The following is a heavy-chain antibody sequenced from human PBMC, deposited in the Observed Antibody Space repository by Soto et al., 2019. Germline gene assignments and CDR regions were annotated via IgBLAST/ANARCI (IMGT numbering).Heavy chain of an antibody. D-gene: IGHD5-12*01. CDR3: VRGWGGYGGNDLWDYFDY. CDR1: GASISSYY. V-gene: IGHV4-4*07. J-gene: IGHJ4*02. CDR2: IYTNMNT. Sequence: PSETLSLTCTVSGASISSYYWSWIRQPAGKGLEWIGRIYTNMNTNYNPSLKSRVTMSVDTSKNQFSLRLSSVTAADTAVYYCVRGWGGYGGNDLWDYFDYWCQGILVTVSS.